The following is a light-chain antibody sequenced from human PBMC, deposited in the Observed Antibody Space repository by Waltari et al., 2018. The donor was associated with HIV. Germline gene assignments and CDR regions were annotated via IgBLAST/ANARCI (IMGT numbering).Light chain of an antibody. J-gene: IGLJ1*01. V-gene: IGLV2-11*01. CDR2: DVD. Sequence: QSALTQPRSVSGSPGQSVTISCTGTSSDVGSYKYVYWYPLRPGKAPKLIIPDVDKRPSGVPDRFSGSKSGNTASLTISVLQAEDEADYYCCSYTGTYTRYVFGTGAKVTVL. CDR1: SSDVGSYKY. CDR3: CSYTGTYTRYV.